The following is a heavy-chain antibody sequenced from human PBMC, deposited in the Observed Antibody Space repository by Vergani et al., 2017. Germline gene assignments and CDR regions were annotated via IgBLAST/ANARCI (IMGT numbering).Heavy chain of an antibody. CDR2: ISHSGST. D-gene: IGHD2-15*01. CDR3: ARYPKSCCSGGCCFAVWGAFDI. Sequence: QVQLQESGPGLVKPPGTLSLTCAVSGDSFRSNKWWTWVRQSPGKTLEWIGEISHSGSTNYNPSLKGRFTLSLDTSKNQFSLRLSSVTAADTAVYYCARYPKSCCSGGCCFAVWGAFDIWGRGTTVAVSS. CDR1: GDSFRSNKW. V-gene: IGHV4-4*03. J-gene: IGHJ3*02.